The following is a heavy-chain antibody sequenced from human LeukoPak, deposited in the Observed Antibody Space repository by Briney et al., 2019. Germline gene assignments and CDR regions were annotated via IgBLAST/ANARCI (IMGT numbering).Heavy chain of an antibody. D-gene: IGHD3-9*01. Sequence: PGGSLRLSCAASGFTFSSYEMNWVRQAPGKGLEWVSYIGRSGSPIYYADSVKGRFTISRDNAKNSLYLQMNSLRAEDTAVYYCAIVLRYFDWLYPYDYWGQGTLVTVSS. J-gene: IGHJ4*02. CDR1: GFTFSSYE. CDR2: IGRSGSPI. CDR3: AIVLRYFDWLYPYDY. V-gene: IGHV3-48*03.